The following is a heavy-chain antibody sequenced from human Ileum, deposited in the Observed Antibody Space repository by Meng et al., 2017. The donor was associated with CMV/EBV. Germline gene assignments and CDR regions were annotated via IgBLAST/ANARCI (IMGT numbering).Heavy chain of an antibody. CDR3: ARDLGWYRFDY. J-gene: IGHJ4*02. CDR1: GFTFSDHW. CDR2: IHPDGGAQ. V-gene: IGHV3-7*01. D-gene: IGHD6-19*01. Sequence: GESLKISCAASGFTFSDHWMSWVRQAPGKGLEWVASIHPDGGAQFYVDSVKGRFAISRDNTKQSLFLQMISLRVEDTAVYHCARDLGWYRFDYWGQGTLVTVSS.